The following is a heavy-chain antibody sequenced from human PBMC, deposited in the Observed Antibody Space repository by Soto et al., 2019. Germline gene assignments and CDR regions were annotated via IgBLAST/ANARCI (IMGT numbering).Heavy chain of an antibody. CDR3: ARAPLAGYSCGVGY. Sequence: QVQLVESGGGVVQPGRSLRLSCAASGFTFSSYGMHWVRQAPGKGLEWVAVIWYDGSNKYYADSVKGRFTISRDNSKNTLYLQMNSLRAEDTAVYYCARAPLAGYSCGVGYWGQGTLVTVSS. D-gene: IGHD5-18*01. J-gene: IGHJ4*02. CDR2: IWYDGSNK. CDR1: GFTFSSYG. V-gene: IGHV3-33*01.